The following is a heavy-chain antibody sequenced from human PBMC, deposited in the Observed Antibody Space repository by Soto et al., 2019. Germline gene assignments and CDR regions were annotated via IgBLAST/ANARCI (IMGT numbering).Heavy chain of an antibody. Sequence: GGSLRLSCAASGFTFGDYAMSWVRQAPGKGLEWVSDISGTGAGTYYGDSVKGRFTISRDNSKNSLYLQMNSLRAEDTAVYYCARVSCSSISCPLDYWGQGTLVTVSS. CDR3: ARVSCSSISCPLDY. J-gene: IGHJ4*02. CDR2: ISGTGAGT. D-gene: IGHD2-2*01. CDR1: GFTFGDYA. V-gene: IGHV3-23*01.